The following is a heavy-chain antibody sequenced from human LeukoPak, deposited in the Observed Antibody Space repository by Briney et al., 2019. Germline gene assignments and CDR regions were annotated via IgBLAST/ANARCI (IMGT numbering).Heavy chain of an antibody. J-gene: IGHJ4*02. CDR3: ARAPIAASGTENFDY. CDR1: GGSISSYY. Sequence: SETLSLTCTVSGGSISSYYWSWIRQPPGKGLEWIGYIYYSGSTNYNPSLKSRVTISVDASKNQFSLKLSSVTAADTAVYYCARAPIAASGTENFDYWGQGTLVTVSS. V-gene: IGHV4-59*01. D-gene: IGHD6-13*01. CDR2: IYYSGST.